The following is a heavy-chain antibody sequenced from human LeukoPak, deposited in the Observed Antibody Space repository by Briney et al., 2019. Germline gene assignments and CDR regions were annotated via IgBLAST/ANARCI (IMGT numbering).Heavy chain of an antibody. CDR2: ISRSSGSI. V-gene: IGHV3-48*01. CDR3: ARGSPGSGSYYPHFGY. CDR1: KFTFSTYD. D-gene: IGHD3-10*01. J-gene: IGHJ4*02. Sequence: GGSLILSCAASKFTFSTYDMSWVRQAPGKGLKWVSYISRSSGSIFYADSVKGRFTISRDNAKNSLHLQMSRLRVEDTAVYYCARGSPGSGSYYPHFGYWGQGTLVTVSS.